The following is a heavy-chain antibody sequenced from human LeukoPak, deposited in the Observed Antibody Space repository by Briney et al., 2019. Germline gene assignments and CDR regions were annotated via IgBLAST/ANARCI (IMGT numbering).Heavy chain of an antibody. CDR2: IYHSGST. CDR3: ARSWLVRGVINWFDP. Sequence: PSETLSLTCAVSGGSISSGGYSWSWIRQPPGKGLERIGYIYHSGSTYYNPSLKSRVTISVDRSKNQFSLKLSSVTAADTAVYYCARSWLVRGVINWFDPWGQGTLVTVSS. D-gene: IGHD3-10*01. CDR1: GGSISSGGYS. V-gene: IGHV4-30-2*01. J-gene: IGHJ5*02.